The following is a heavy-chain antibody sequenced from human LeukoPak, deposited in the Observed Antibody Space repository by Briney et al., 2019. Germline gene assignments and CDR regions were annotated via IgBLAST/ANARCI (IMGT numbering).Heavy chain of an antibody. CDR1: GDSISSGSYY. CDR2: IYTTGST. D-gene: IGHD5-12*01. Sequence: PSQTLSLTCTVSGDSISSGSYYWSWIRQPAGKGLEWIGRIYTTGSTNYNPSLKSRVTMSVDTSKNQFSLKLSSVTAADTAVYYCARMSGYDDYWGQGTLVTVSS. J-gene: IGHJ4*02. CDR3: ARMSGYDDY. V-gene: IGHV4-61*02.